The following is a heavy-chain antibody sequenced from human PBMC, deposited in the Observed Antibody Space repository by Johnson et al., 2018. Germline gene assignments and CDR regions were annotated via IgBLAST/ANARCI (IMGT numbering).Heavy chain of an antibody. CDR2: ISYDGSNK. CDR1: GFTFSSYA. J-gene: IGHJ6*03. V-gene: IGHV3-30-3*01. Sequence: QVQLVQSGGGVVQPGRSLRLSCAASGFTFSSYAMHWVRQAPGKGLAWVAVISYDGSNKYYADSVKGRFTISRDNSKNMLYLQMNSLRAEDTAVYYCASRHPDYHMDVWGKGTTVTVSS. CDR3: ASRHPDYHMDV.